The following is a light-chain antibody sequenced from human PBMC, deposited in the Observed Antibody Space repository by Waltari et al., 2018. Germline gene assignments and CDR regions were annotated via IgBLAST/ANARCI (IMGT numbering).Light chain of an antibody. CDR2: SNK. Sequence: QSVLTQPPSASGTPGQRVTISCSGSSSNLGSNTVNWYQQLPGTAPKLLIYSNKKRPSGVPDRFCGSKSGTSASLAISGLQSEDEADYYCAAWDDSLNGVVFGGGTKLTVL. V-gene: IGLV1-44*01. J-gene: IGLJ2*01. CDR1: SSNLGSNT. CDR3: AAWDDSLNGVV.